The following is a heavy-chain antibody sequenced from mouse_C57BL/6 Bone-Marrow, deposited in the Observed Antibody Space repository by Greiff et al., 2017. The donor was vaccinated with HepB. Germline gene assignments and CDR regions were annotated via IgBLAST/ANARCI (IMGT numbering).Heavy chain of an antibody. Sequence: QVHVKQSGAELARPGASVKLSCKASGYTFTSYGISWVKQRTGQGLEWIGEIYPRSGNTYYNEKFKGKATLTADKSSSTAYMELRSLTSEDSAVYFCARGSFYYYGSSWFAYWGQGTLVTVSA. CDR1: GYTFTSYG. CDR3: ARGSFYYYGSSWFAY. CDR2: IYPRSGNT. V-gene: IGHV1-81*01. J-gene: IGHJ3*01. D-gene: IGHD1-1*01.